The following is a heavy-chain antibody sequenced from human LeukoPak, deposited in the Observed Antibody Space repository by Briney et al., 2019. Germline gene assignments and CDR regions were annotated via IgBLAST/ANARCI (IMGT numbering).Heavy chain of an antibody. J-gene: IGHJ4*02. CDR3: ARSLIVATRYSYGH. Sequence: PSETLSRTCAVYGESMNGHYWTWIRQPPGKRLEWIGEIHHSGGTNSNPSLKNRVTISVDTSKNQFSLKLSSVTAADTAVYYCARSLIVATRYSYGHWGQGTLVTVSS. D-gene: IGHD5-12*01. CDR1: GESMNGHY. V-gene: IGHV4-34*01. CDR2: IHHSGGT.